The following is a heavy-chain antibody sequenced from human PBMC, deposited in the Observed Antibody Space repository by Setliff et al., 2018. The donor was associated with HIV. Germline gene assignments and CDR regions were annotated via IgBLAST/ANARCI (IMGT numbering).Heavy chain of an antibody. Sequence: GGSLRLSCAASGFPFDRSAMTWVRQAPGKGLVWVSRINSDGSSTSYADSVKGRFTISKDNAKNTLYLQMNGLRAEDTAVYYCARDLPGGYDTHTFDYRDSVGAFDIWGQGTLVTVSS. D-gene: IGHD4-17*01. V-gene: IGHV3-74*01. CDR3: ARDLPGGYDTHTFDYRDSVGAFDI. J-gene: IGHJ3*02. CDR1: GFPFDRSA. CDR2: INSDGSST.